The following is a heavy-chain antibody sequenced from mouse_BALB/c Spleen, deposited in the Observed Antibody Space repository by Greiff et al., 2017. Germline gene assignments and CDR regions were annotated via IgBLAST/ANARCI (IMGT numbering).Heavy chain of an antibody. Sequence: VKLMESGPGLVAPSQSLSITCTVSGFSLTSYGVHWVRQPPGKGLEWLGVIWAGGSTNYNSALMSRLSISKDNSKSQVFLKMNSLQTDDTAMYYGATPVRRAWFAYWGQGTLVTVSA. CDR3: ATPVRRAWFAY. CDR1: GFSLTSYG. D-gene: IGHD2-14*01. J-gene: IGHJ3*01. CDR2: IWAGGST. V-gene: IGHV2-9*02.